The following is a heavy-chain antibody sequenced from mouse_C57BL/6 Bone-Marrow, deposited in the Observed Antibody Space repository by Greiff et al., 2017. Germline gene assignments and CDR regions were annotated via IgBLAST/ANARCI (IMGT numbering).Heavy chain of an antibody. Sequence: DVQLQESGGDLVKPGGSLKLSCAASGFTFSSYGMSWVRQTPDKRLEWVATISSGGSYTYYPDSVKGRFTISRDNAKNTLYLQMSSLKSEDTAMYYCARHERQLGYWGQGTTLTVSS. CDR1: GFTFSSYG. D-gene: IGHD3-2*01. CDR2: ISSGGSYT. V-gene: IGHV5-6*01. J-gene: IGHJ2*01. CDR3: ARHERQLGY.